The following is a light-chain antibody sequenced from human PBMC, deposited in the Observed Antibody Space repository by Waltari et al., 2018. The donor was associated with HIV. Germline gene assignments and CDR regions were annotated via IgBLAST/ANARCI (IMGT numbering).Light chain of an antibody. CDR1: SSNIGYNY. V-gene: IGLV1-47*01. CDR3: ATWDDSLNGRL. Sequence: QSVLTQPPSASGTPGQRVTISCSGNSSNIGYNYVSWYQQLPGAAPKLFIYANDRRTSGVPDRFSGSKSGTSASLAISGLRSEDQGDYYCATWDDSLNGRLFGGGTKLTVL. CDR2: AND. J-gene: IGLJ2*01.